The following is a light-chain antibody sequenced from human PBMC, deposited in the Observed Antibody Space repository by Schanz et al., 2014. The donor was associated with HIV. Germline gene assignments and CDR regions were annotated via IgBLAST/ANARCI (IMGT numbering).Light chain of an antibody. J-gene: IGLJ1*01. Sequence: QSVLTQPASVSGSPGQSITISCTGTNSDVGGYDYVPRYQQHPGKAPKLIIYDVNYRPSGSSNRFSGSKSGSTASLTISGLQAEDEADYYCCSYAGSYVFGTGTKLTVL. CDR1: NSDVGGYDY. CDR2: DVN. V-gene: IGLV2-14*01. CDR3: CSYAGSYV.